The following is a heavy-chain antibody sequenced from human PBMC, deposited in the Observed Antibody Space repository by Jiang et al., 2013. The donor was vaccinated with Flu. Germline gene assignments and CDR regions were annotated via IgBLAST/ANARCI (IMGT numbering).Heavy chain of an antibody. CDR3: ARERVVDIVVVPAAIGGGGGMDV. V-gene: IGHV4-61*02. Sequence: VKPSQTLSLTCTVSGGSSAVVVTTGAGSGSPPEGTEWIGRIYTSGSTNYNPSLKSRVTISVDTSKNQFSLKLSSVTAADTAVYYCARERVVDIVVVPAAIGGGGGMDVWGQGTTVTVSS. J-gene: IGHJ6*02. CDR1: GGSSAVVVTT. D-gene: IGHD2-2*03. CDR2: IYTSGST.